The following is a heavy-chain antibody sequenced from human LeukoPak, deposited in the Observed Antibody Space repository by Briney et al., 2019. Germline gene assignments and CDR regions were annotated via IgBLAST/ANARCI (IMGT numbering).Heavy chain of an antibody. J-gene: IGHJ4*02. V-gene: IGHV4-59*01. D-gene: IGHD6-13*01. CDR1: GGSISSYY. CDR3: ARVRRAAAGPFDY. Sequence: PSETLSLTCTVSGGSISSYYWSWIRQPPGKGLEWIGYIYYSGSTNYNPSLKSRVTISVDTSKNQFSLKLSSVTAADTAVYYCARVRRAAAGPFDYGGQGTLVTVSS. CDR2: IYYSGST.